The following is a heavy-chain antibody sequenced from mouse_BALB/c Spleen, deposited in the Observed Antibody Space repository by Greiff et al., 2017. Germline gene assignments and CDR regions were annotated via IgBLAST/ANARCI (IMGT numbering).Heavy chain of an antibody. CDR3: ARDGNYESYYAMDY. Sequence: VQLQQSGAELVKPGASVKLSCTASGFNIKDTYMHWVKQRPEQGLEWIGRIDPANGNTKYDPKFQGKATITADTSSNTAYLQLSSLTSEDTAVYYCARDGNYESYYAMDYWGQGTSVTVSS. CDR1: GFNIKDTY. J-gene: IGHJ4*01. CDR2: IDPANGNT. D-gene: IGHD2-1*01. V-gene: IGHV14-3*02.